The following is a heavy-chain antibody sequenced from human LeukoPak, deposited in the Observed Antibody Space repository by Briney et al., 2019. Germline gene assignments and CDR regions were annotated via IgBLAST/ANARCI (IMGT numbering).Heavy chain of an antibody. D-gene: IGHD3-10*01. CDR3: ARLSAMLRGPEPIYYFDY. CDR2: IKWNGGST. CDR1: GFTFDDYG. Sequence: GGSLRLSCAASGFTFDDYGMSWVRQAPGKGLEWVSSIKWNGGSTGYADSVKGRFTISRDNSKNSLYLQMNSLRAEDTAMYYCARLSAMLRGPEPIYYFDYWGQGTLVTVSS. J-gene: IGHJ4*01. V-gene: IGHV3-20*04.